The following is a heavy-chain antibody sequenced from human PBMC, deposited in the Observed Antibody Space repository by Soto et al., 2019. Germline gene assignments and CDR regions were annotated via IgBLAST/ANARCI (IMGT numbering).Heavy chain of an antibody. CDR1: GYTFTDYA. J-gene: IGHJ4*02. Sequence: ASVKVSCKASGYTFTDYAMHWVRQAPGQRLEWMGWINAGNGNTKYSQQFQGRVTITRDTSASTAYMELSSLSSEDTAVYYCARSSGYYYLEYWGQGTLVTAPQ. CDR2: INAGNGNT. V-gene: IGHV1-3*01. CDR3: ARSSGYYYLEY. D-gene: IGHD3-22*01.